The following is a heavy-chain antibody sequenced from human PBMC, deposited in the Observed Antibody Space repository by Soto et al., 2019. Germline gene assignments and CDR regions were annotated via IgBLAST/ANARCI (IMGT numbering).Heavy chain of an antibody. D-gene: IGHD6-13*01. J-gene: IGHJ6*02. Sequence: QVQLQESGPRLVTPSQTLSLTCTVSGGSISSGDYYWSWIRQHPGKGLEWIGHIYDSGGTYYTPSLRSRVTISVDTSKSHFSLNLSSVTAADTAVYYCARGIATAGYYYYYGMDVWGQGTTVTVSS. CDR3: ARGIATAGYYYYYGMDV. V-gene: IGHV4-31*03. CDR2: IYDSGGT. CDR1: GGSISSGDYY.